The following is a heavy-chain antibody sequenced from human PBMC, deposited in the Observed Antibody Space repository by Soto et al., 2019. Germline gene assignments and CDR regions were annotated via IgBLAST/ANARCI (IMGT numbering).Heavy chain of an antibody. V-gene: IGHV3-49*03. J-gene: IGHJ5*02. D-gene: IGHD3-10*01. CDR1: GFTFGDYG. Sequence: EVQLVESGGGLVQPGRSLRLSCTASGFTFGDYGMSWFRQAPGKGLEWVGFIRAKAYGGTTGYAASVEGRFTISRDDSKSIAYLQMNSLKTEDTAVYYCSRARETMVRGVVGPWGQGTLVTVSS. CDR2: IRAKAYGGTT. CDR3: SRARETMVRGVVGP.